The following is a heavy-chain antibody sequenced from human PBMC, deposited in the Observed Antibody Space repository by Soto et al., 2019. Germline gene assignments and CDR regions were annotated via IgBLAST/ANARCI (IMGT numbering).Heavy chain of an antibody. Sequence: PGESLKISCKGSGYSFTTYWIAWVRQMPGKGLEWMGIIYPGDSDTKYSPSFQGQVTISADKSISTAYLQWSSLKASDSAIYYCARQAAGPYYYSYMDVWAKGTTVTVSS. CDR2: IYPGDSDT. CDR3: ARQAAGPYYYSYMDV. D-gene: IGHD6-13*01. CDR1: GYSFTTYW. V-gene: IGHV5-51*01. J-gene: IGHJ6*03.